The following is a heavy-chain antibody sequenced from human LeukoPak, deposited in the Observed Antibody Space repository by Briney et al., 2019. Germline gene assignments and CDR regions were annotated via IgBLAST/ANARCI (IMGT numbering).Heavy chain of an antibody. CDR3: TKVGVYYYDD. V-gene: IGHV3-15*01. CDR2: IRSMSAGGTA. D-gene: IGHD2-8*01. CDR1: GLTFSNAW. Sequence: GGSLRLSCTASGLTFSNAWMTWVRQVPGKGLEWVGRIRSMSAGGTADYAAPVQGRFTISRDDSKNTVYLHMNSLRTEDTAIYYCTKVGVYYYDDWGQGTLVTVSS. J-gene: IGHJ4*02.